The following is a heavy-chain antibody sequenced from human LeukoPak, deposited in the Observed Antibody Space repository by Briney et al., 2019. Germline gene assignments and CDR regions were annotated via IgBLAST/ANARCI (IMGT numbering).Heavy chain of an antibody. Sequence: SETLSLTCTVSGYSISSGYYWGWIRQPPGKGLEWIGTIYHSGNTYYNPSLASRVIILVDTSKNEFSLQLGSVTAADTAVYYCARGYSSSSSSLHYYYMDVWGRGATVTVSS. J-gene: IGHJ6*03. D-gene: IGHD6-6*01. CDR1: GYSISSGYY. CDR3: ARGYSSSSSSLHYYYMDV. CDR2: IYHSGNT. V-gene: IGHV4-38-2*02.